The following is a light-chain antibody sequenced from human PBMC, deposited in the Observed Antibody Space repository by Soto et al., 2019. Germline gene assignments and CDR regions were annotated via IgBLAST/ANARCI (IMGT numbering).Light chain of an antibody. CDR2: DVT. Sequence: QSALTQRDFVSASLGESFTISCTGTNTDIGGYNYVSWYQQHPGKAPKLVIYDVTSRPSGIPNRFSGSKSGFTASLTISGLQAEDDAHYFCSSYRAYRTLEVFGTGTKLTVL. CDR1: NTDIGGYNY. CDR3: SSYRAYRTLEV. V-gene: IGLV2-14*03. J-gene: IGLJ1*01.